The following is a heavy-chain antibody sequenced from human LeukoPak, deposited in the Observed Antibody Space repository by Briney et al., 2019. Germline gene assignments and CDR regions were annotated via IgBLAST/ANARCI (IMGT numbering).Heavy chain of an antibody. Sequence: GGSLRLSCAASGFTFSSSAMSWVRQAPGKGLEWISAISNNGGYTYYADSVQGRFTISRDNSKSTLCLQMNSLRAEDTAVYYCAKQLGYCSDGSCYFPYWGQGTLVTVSS. CDR3: AKQLGYCSDGSCYFPY. V-gene: IGHV3-23*01. J-gene: IGHJ4*02. CDR2: ISNNGGYT. CDR1: GFTFSSSA. D-gene: IGHD2-15*01.